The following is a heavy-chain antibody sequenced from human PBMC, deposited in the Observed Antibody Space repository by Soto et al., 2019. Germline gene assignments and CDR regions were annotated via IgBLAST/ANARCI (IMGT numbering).Heavy chain of an antibody. V-gene: IGHV1-46*01. CDR1: GYTFTSYY. J-gene: IGHJ3*02. D-gene: IGHD3-16*02. CDR2: INPSGGST. Sequence: ALVKVSCKASGYTFTSYYMHWVRQAPGQGLEWMGIINPSGGSTSYAQKFQGRVTMTRDTSTSTVYMELSSLRSEDTAVYYCARDIEPKHEAFDIWGQGTMVTVSS. CDR3: ARDIEPKHEAFDI.